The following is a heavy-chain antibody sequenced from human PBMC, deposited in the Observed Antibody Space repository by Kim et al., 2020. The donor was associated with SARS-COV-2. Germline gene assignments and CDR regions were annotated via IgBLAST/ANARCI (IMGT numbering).Heavy chain of an antibody. CDR3: ARDLCSTSCYGAFDI. Sequence: GGSLRLSCAASGFTFSSYAMHWVRQAPGKGLEWVAVISYDGSNKYYADSVKGRFTISRDNSKNTLYLQMNSLRAEDTAVYYCARDLCSTSCYGAFDIWG. CDR1: GFTFSSYA. V-gene: IGHV3-30-3*01. D-gene: IGHD2-2*01. CDR2: ISYDGSNK. J-gene: IGHJ3*02.